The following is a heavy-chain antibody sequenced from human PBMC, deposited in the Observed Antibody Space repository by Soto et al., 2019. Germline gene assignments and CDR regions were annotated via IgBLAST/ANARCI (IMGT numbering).Heavy chain of an antibody. D-gene: IGHD2-2*01. V-gene: IGHV3-30*18. CDR3: AKEIIVLVQAFDC. Sequence: QVQLEESGGGVVQPGRSLRLSCAASGFTFVSHVMHWVRQAPGKGLEWVAVISYDGKNKYYADSVKGRFTISRDNSKNTLYLQMNSLRVEDTAVYYCAKEIIVLVQAFDCWGQGAMVTVSS. CDR1: GFTFVSHV. J-gene: IGHJ4*02. CDR2: ISYDGKNK.